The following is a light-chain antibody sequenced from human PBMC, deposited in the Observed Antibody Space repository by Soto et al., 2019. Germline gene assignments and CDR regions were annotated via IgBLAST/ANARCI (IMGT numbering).Light chain of an antibody. V-gene: IGLV1-40*01. CDR2: EVS. CDR1: SSNIGAGHD. CDR3: SSYTSSSTVV. Sequence: QSVLTQPPSVSGAPGQSVTISCTGSSSNIGAGHDVHWYQQFPGTAPKLMIYEVSNRPSGVSNRFSGSKSGNTASLTISGLQAEDEGDYYCSSYTSSSTVVFGGGTKLTVL. J-gene: IGLJ2*01.